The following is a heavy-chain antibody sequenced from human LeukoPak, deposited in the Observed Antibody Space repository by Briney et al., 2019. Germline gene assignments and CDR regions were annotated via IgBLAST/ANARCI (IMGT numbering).Heavy chain of an antibody. J-gene: IGHJ2*01. CDR3: AKGGGTYLDWYFDL. D-gene: IGHD1-26*01. CDR1: GFTFDDYA. CDR2: ISWNSGSI. Sequence: GGSLRLSCAVSGFTFDDYAIHWVRQAPGTGLEWVSGISWNSGSIGYADSVKGRFTVSRDNAKNSLYLQMNSLRTEDTALYYCAKGGGTYLDWYFDLWGRGTLVTVSS. V-gene: IGHV3-9*01.